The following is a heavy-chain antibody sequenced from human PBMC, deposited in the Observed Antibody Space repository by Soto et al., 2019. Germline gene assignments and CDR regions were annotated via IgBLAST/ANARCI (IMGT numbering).Heavy chain of an antibody. CDR3: ARVYLSDYDILTGYYLGPSWFDP. V-gene: IGHV4-59*01. CDR1: GGSISSYY. Sequence: ETLSLTCTVSGGSISSYYWSWIWQPPGKGLEWIGYIYYSGSTNYNPSLKSRVTISVDTSKNQFSLKLSSVTAADTAVYYCARVYLSDYDILTGYYLGPSWFDPWGQGTLVTVSS. D-gene: IGHD3-9*01. J-gene: IGHJ5*02. CDR2: IYYSGST.